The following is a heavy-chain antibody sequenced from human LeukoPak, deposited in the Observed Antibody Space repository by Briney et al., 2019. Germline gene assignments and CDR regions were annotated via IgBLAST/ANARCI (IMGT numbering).Heavy chain of an antibody. CDR1: DGSISGYF. V-gene: IGHV4-59*08. J-gene: IGHJ4*02. CDR3: ARLASGSYGPLTPFDY. CDR2: IYYSGST. Sequence: PSETLSLTCTVSDGSISGYFWSWFRQPPGKGLEWIGYIYYSGSTNYNPSLKSRVTISVDTSQNQFSLKLSSVTAADTAVYYSARLASGSYGPLTPFDYWGQGTLVTVSS. D-gene: IGHD1-26*01.